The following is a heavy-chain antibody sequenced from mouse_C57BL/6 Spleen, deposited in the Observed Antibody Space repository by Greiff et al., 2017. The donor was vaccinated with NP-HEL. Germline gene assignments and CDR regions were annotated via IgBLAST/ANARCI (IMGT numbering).Heavy chain of an antibody. D-gene: IGHD2-2*01. J-gene: IGHJ3*01. CDR2: IHPNSGST. V-gene: IGHV1-64*01. CDR1: GYTFTSYW. Sequence: QVQLQQSGPELVKPGASVKLSCKASGYTFTSYWMHWVKQRPGQGLEWIGMIHPNSGSTNYNEKFKSKATLTVDKSSSTAYMQLSSLTSEDSAVYYCARYGYDGAYWGQGTLVTVSA. CDR3: ARYGYDGAY.